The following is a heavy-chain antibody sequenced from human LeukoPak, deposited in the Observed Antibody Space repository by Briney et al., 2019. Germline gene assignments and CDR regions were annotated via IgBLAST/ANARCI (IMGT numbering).Heavy chain of an antibody. D-gene: IGHD5-12*01. V-gene: IGHV4-39*01. J-gene: IGHJ3*02. CDR2: IYYSGST. CDR1: GGSISSYY. Sequence: SETLSLTCTVSGGSISSYYWSWIRQPPGKGLEWIGSIYYSGSTYYNPSLKSRVTISVDTSKNQFSLKLSSVTAADTAVYYCARPHESIISAAFDIWGQGTMVTVSS. CDR3: ARPHESIISAAFDI.